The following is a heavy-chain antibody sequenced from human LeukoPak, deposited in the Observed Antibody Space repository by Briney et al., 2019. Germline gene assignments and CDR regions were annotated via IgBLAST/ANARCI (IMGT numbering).Heavy chain of an antibody. CDR3: ARAYYDYVWGSYHPTGYYFDY. D-gene: IGHD3-16*02. V-gene: IGHV4-59*12. Sequence: SETLSLTCTVSGGSISSYYWSWIRQPPGKGLEWIGYIYYSGSTNYNPSLKSRVTISVDTSKNQFSLKLSSVTAADTAVYYCARAYYDYVWGSYHPTGYYFDYWGQGTLVTVSS. CDR2: IYYSGST. J-gene: IGHJ4*02. CDR1: GGSISSYY.